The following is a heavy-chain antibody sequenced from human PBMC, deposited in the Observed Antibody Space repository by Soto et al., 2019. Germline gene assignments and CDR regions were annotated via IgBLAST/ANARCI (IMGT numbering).Heavy chain of an antibody. CDR1: GFTFSTYA. CDR2: ISGSGSDR. D-gene: IGHD3-10*01. J-gene: IGHJ6*03. Sequence: EVQVLESGGGLVQPGGSLRLSCVASGFTFSTYAMNWVRQAPGKGLEWVSGISGSGSDRYYADSVRRRFTISRDNSNNTLNLQMDSLRAEDTAIYYCTKTPRSYYYYMDVWGKGTTVTVSS. V-gene: IGHV3-23*01. CDR3: TKTPRSYYYYMDV.